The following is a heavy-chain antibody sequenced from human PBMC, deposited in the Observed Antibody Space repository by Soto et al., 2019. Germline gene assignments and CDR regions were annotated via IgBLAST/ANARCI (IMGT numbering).Heavy chain of an antibody. CDR3: ARIIGYCRNNDCSWTFDI. D-gene: IGHD2-2*03. J-gene: IGHJ3*02. CDR1: GYSFISYW. Sequence: GESLKISCKTSGYSFISYWVAWVRQKPGKGLEWMGTFYPGDSTSTYSPSFQGQVTISVDKSISTAYLHLSSLKASDTAMYYCARIIGYCRNNDCSWTFDIWGQGTMVTVSS. V-gene: IGHV5-51*01. CDR2: FYPGDSTS.